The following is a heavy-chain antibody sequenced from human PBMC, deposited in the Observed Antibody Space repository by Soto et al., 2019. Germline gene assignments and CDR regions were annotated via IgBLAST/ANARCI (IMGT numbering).Heavy chain of an antibody. CDR3: ASGYSGYAKEPSLYYYYYGMDV. J-gene: IGHJ6*02. CDR2: IDPSDSYT. V-gene: IGHV5-10-1*01. Sequence: ISWVRQMPGKGLEWMGRIDPSDSYTNYSPSFQGHVTISADKSISTAYLQWSSLKASDTAMYYCASGYSGYAKEPSLYYYYYGMDVWGQGTTVTVSS. D-gene: IGHD5-12*01.